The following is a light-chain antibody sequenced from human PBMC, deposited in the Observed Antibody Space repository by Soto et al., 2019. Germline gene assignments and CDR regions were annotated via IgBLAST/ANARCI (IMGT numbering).Light chain of an antibody. CDR2: GES. V-gene: IGKV3-15*01. J-gene: IGKJ1*01. Sequence: EVVMTQSPATLSVSPGERATLSCRASQSVSSNLAWYQQKPGQAPMLLIYGESTTAAGIPARFSGSGSGTDFTLTISSLQSEDFAVNYCQKYNNWPWTFGQGTKVDTK. CDR1: QSVSSN. CDR3: QKYNNWPWT.